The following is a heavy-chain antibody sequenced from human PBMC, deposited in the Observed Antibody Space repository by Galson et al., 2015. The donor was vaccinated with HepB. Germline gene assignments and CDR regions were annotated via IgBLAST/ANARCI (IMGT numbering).Heavy chain of an antibody. V-gene: IGHV3-30-3*01. CDR3: ARDHGFGFNYYMDV. D-gene: IGHD3-10*01. CDR1: GFTFSSYA. J-gene: IGHJ6*03. CDR2: ISYDGSNK. Sequence: SLRLSCAASGFTFSSYAMHWVRQAPGKGLEWVAVISYDGSNKYYADSVKGRFTISRDNSKNTLYLQMNSLRAEDTAVYYCARDHGFGFNYYMDVWGKGTTVTVSS.